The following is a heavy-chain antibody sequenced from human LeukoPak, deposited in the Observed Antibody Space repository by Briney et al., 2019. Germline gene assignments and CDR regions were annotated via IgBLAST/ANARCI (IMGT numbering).Heavy chain of an antibody. Sequence: GGSLRLSCAASGFTFSSYSMNWVRQAPGNGLEWVSSISSSSSYIYYADSVKGRFTISRDNAKNSQYLQMNSLRAEDTAVYYCAKDFLALYSYGYYYYYYMDVWGKGTTVTVSS. D-gene: IGHD5-18*01. CDR2: ISSSSSYI. CDR3: AKDFLALYSYGYYYYYYMDV. V-gene: IGHV3-21*01. J-gene: IGHJ6*03. CDR1: GFTFSSYS.